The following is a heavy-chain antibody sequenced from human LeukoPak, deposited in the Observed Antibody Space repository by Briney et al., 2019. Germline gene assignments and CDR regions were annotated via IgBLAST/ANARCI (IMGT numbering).Heavy chain of an antibody. CDR3: ARAYDSSGYYYAVFDI. Sequence: GGSLRLSCAASGFSFISYCMSWVRQAPGKGLEWVANIKQDGSEKYYVDSVKGRFTISRDNAKNSLYLQMNSLRAEDTAVYHCARAYDSSGYYYAVFDIWGQGTMVTVSS. D-gene: IGHD3-22*01. CDR1: GFSFISYC. CDR2: IKQDGSEK. J-gene: IGHJ3*02. V-gene: IGHV3-7*01.